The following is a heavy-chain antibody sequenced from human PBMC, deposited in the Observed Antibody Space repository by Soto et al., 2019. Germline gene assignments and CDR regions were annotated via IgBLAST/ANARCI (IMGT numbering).Heavy chain of an antibody. CDR3: AKPTGTRNYFES. Sequence: GGSLRLSCAASGFTFSSLAMSWVRQASGKGLEWVSTITYTGGSTYYADSVKGRFTISRDNSKNTLYLQMNGLRAEDSAIYYCAKPTGTRNYFESWGQGTLVTVSS. V-gene: IGHV3-23*01. CDR1: GFTFSSLA. CDR2: ITYTGGST. D-gene: IGHD4-17*01. J-gene: IGHJ4*02.